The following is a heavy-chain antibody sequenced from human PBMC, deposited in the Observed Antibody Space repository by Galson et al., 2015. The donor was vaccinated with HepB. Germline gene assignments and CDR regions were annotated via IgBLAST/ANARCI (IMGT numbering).Heavy chain of an antibody. J-gene: IGHJ4*02. CDR3: AADRGVAVAGTRY. CDR2: ISSSSSTI. D-gene: IGHD6-19*01. CDR1: GFTFSSYS. V-gene: IGHV3-48*01. Sequence: SLRLSCAASGFTFSSYSMNWVRQAPGKGLEWVSYISSSSSTIYYADSVKGRFTISRDNAKNSLYLQMNSLRAEDTAVYYCAADRGVAVAGTRYWGQGTLVTVSS.